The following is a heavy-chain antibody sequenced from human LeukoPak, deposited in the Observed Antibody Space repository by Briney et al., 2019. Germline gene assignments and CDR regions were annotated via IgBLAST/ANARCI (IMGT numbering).Heavy chain of an antibody. CDR2: ISSSSSYI. CDR1: GFTFSSYS. V-gene: IGHV3-21*01. D-gene: IGHD3-10*01. J-gene: IGHJ4*02. CDR3: ARERGSYYYGSGRGSGYYFDY. Sequence: PGGSLRLSCAASGFTFSSYSMNWVRQAPGKGLEWVSSISSSSSYIYYADSVKGRFTISRDNAKNSLYLQMNGLRAEDTAVYYCARERGSYYYGSGRGSGYYFDYWGQGTLVTVSS.